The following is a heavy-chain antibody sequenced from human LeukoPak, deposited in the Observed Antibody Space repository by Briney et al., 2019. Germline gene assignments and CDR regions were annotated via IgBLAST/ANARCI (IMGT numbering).Heavy chain of an antibody. CDR3: ARAGAGKCSSTSCLADY. J-gene: IGHJ4*02. D-gene: IGHD2-2*01. CDR2: IYYSGST. Sequence: TFDDYAMHWIRQPPGKGLEWIGYIYYSGSTYYNPSLKSRVTISVDTSKNQFSLKLSSVTAADTAVYYCARAGAGKCSSTSCLADYWGQGTLVTVSS. CDR1: TFDDYA. V-gene: IGHV4-30-4*08.